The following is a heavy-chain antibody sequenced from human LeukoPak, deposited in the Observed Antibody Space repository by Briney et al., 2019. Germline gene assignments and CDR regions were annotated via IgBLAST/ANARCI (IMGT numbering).Heavy chain of an antibody. D-gene: IGHD2-8*02. CDR1: GFTFSSYE. CDR3: ATYRQVLLPFES. Sequence: PGGSLRLSCAASGFTFSSYEMNWVRQAPRKGLEWVSYISSSGSTIYYADSVKGRFTISRDNAKNSLYLQMNSLRAEDTAIYYCATYRQVLLPFESWGQGTLVTVSS. J-gene: IGHJ4*02. V-gene: IGHV3-48*03. CDR2: ISSSGSTI.